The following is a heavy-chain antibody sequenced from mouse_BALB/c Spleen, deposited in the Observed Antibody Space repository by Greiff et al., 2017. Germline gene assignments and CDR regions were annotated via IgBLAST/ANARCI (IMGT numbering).Heavy chain of an antibody. J-gene: IGHJ3*01. D-gene: IGHD2-4*01. Sequence: EVQVVESGGGLVKPGGSLKLSCAASGFTFSSYAMSWVRQSPEKRLEWVAEISSGGSYTYYPDTVTGRFTISRDNAKNTLYLEMSSLRSEDTAMYSCARVEDYERTWFAYWGQGTLVTVSA. CDR2: ISSGGSYT. CDR1: GFTFSSYA. V-gene: IGHV5-9-4*01. CDR3: ARVEDYERTWFAY.